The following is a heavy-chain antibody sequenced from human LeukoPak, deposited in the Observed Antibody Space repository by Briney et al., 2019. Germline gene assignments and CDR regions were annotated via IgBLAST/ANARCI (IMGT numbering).Heavy chain of an antibody. CDR1: GGSISTYY. Sequence: SETLSLTCVVSGGSISTYYWSWIRQPAGKGLEWIGRICNSRSYKYNPSLKSRVTMSVDTSNNQFYLKVSSVTAADTAVYYCARDQGSYYGVDVWGQGTTVTVSS. V-gene: IGHV4-4*07. CDR3: ARDQGSYYGVDV. J-gene: IGHJ6*02. CDR2: ICNSRSY.